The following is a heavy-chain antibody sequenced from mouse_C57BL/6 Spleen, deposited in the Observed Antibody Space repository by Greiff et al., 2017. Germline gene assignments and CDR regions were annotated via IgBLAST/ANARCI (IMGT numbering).Heavy chain of an antibody. CDR2: ISSGGSYT. Sequence: EVKLMESGGDLVKPGGSLKLSCAASGFTFSSYGMSWVRQTPDKRLEWVATISSGGSYTYYPDSVKGRFTISRDNAKNTLYLQMSSLKSEDTAMYYCARLYYGSSLYAMDYWGQGTSVTVSS. CDR3: ARLYYGSSLYAMDY. V-gene: IGHV5-6*01. J-gene: IGHJ4*01. D-gene: IGHD1-1*01. CDR1: GFTFSSYG.